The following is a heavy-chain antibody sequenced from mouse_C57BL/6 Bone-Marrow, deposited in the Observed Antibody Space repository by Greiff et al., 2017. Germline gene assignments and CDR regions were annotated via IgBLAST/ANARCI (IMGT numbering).Heavy chain of an antibody. V-gene: IGHV1-59*01. CDR2: IDPSDSYT. Sequence: HVQLQPPWAELVRPGTSVKLSCKASGYTFTSYWMHWVKQRPGQGLEWIGVIDPSDSYTNYNQKFKGKATLTVDTSSSTAYMQLSSLTSEDSAVYYCASQDSNSWFAYWGQGTLVTVSA. J-gene: IGHJ3*01. CDR1: GYTFTSYW. CDR3: ASQDSNSWFAY. D-gene: IGHD2-5*01.